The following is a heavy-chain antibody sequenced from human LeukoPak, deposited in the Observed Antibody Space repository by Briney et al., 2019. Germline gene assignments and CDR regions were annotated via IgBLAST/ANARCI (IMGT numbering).Heavy chain of an antibody. D-gene: IGHD6-13*01. J-gene: IGHJ4*02. CDR2: INWNGGST. CDR1: GFTFDDYG. CDR3: ARDGTAANFDY. Sequence: GGSLRLSCAASGFTFDDYGMSWVRQAPGKGLEWVSGINWNGGSTGYADSVKGRFTISRDNAKNTVYLQMNSLRAEDTAVYYCARDGTAANFDYWGQGTLLTVSS. V-gene: IGHV3-20*04.